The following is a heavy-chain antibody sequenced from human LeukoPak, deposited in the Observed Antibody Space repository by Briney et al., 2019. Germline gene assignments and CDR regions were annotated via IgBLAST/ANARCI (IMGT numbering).Heavy chain of an antibody. CDR2: IYYSGST. J-gene: IGHJ4*02. Sequence: PSETLSLTCTVSAYSISSGYYWSWIRQPPGKGLEWIGYIYYSGSTNYNPSLKSRVTISVDTSKNQFSLKLSSVTAADTAAYYCARGVGVVPAAYFDYWGQGTLVTVSS. CDR1: AYSISSGYY. V-gene: IGHV4-61*01. CDR3: ARGVGVVPAAYFDY. D-gene: IGHD2-2*01.